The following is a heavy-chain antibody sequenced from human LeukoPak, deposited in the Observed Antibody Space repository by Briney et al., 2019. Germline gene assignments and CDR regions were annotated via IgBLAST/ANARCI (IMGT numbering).Heavy chain of an antibody. J-gene: IGHJ6*02. D-gene: IGHD5-18*01. CDR2: INHSGST. V-gene: IGHV4-34*01. CDR3: ARDRDTAQYYYYGMDV. Sequence: SETLSLTCAVYGGSFSGYYWSWIRQPPGKGLEWIGEINHSGSTNYNPSLKSRVTISVDTSKNQFSLKLSSVTAADTAVYYCARDRDTAQYYYYGMDVWGQGTTVTVSS. CDR1: GGSFSGYY.